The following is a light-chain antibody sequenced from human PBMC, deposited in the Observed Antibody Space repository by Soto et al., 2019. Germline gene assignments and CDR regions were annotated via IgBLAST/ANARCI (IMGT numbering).Light chain of an antibody. Sequence: EIVLTQSPATLSLSPGERATLSCMASQSVSSYLAWYQQKPGQAPRLLIYDASSRATGIPDRFSGSGSGTDFTLTISSLEPEDFAVYYCQQRSNWPLTFGGGTKVDIK. CDR1: QSVSSY. V-gene: IGKV3-11*01. J-gene: IGKJ4*01. CDR2: DAS. CDR3: QQRSNWPLT.